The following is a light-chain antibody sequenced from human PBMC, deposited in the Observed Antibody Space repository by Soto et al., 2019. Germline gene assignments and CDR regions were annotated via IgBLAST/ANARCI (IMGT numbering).Light chain of an antibody. CDR3: QQYVASPYT. Sequence: IVLTQSPGTLSLSPGERATLSFGSSQSINSRSLAWYQQKPGQAPRLLIYDASSRATGIPDRFSASGSGTDFTLTISSLEPEDFAVYYCQQYVASPYTFGQGTKVDIK. CDR1: QSINSRS. V-gene: IGKV3-20*01. CDR2: DAS. J-gene: IGKJ2*01.